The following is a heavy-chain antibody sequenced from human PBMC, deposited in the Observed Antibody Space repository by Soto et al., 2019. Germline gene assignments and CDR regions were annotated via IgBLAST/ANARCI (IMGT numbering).Heavy chain of an antibody. D-gene: IGHD2-15*01. Sequence: PSETLSLTCAVSGVSISSTTWWSWVRQPPGKGLEWIGEIYHSGSTNYNPSLKSRVTISVDTPKNQFSLRLSAVTTADTAVYYCAGLRGYAGSPIDYWGQGTLVTSPQ. CDR3: AGLRGYAGSPIDY. V-gene: IGHV4-4*02. CDR1: GVSISSTTW. CDR2: IYHSGST. J-gene: IGHJ4*02.